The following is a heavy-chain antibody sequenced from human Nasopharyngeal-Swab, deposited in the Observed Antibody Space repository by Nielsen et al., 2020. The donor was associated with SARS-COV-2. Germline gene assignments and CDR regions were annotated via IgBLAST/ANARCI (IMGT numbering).Heavy chain of an antibody. CDR3: ARGSSSSYYYDFWSGYYHYDY. D-gene: IGHD3-3*01. V-gene: IGHV4-59*12. CDR1: GGSISSYY. CDR2: IYYSGST. J-gene: IGHJ4*02. Sequence: SETLSLTCTVSGGSISSYYWSWIRQPPGKGLEWIGYIYYSGSTYYNPSLKSRVTISVDTSKNQFSLKLSSVTAADTAVYYCARGSSSSYYYDFWSGYYHYDYWGQGTLVTVSS.